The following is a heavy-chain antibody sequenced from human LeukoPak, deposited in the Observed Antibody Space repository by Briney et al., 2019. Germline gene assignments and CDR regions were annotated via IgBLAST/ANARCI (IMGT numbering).Heavy chain of an antibody. CDR3: ARHFRGSSTTCCGY. Sequence: GESPKISCEGSGYDFANFWIGWVRQMPGKGLEWMGVIYPADSDVRYSPSFQGQVTISADKSISTAYLQWSSLKASDTAMYYCARHFRGSSTTCCGYWGQGTLVTVSS. CDR1: GYDFANFW. D-gene: IGHD2-2*01. CDR2: IYPADSDV. V-gene: IGHV5-51*01. J-gene: IGHJ4*02.